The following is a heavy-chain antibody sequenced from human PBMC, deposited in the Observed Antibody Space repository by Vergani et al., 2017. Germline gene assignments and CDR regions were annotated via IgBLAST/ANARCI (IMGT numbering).Heavy chain of an antibody. CDR3: ARVRRDDSSGYYYYYGMDV. V-gene: IGHV4-30-4*01. J-gene: IGHJ6*02. CDR1: GGSLSSGDYY. Sequence: QVQLQESGPGLVKPSQTLSLTCPVSGGSLSSGDYYWSWIRQPPGKGLEWIWYIYYSGSTYYNPSLKSRGTISVATSKNQFSLKLSSVTAADTAVYYCARVRRDDSSGYYYYYGMDVWGQGTTVTVSS. CDR2: IYYSGST. D-gene: IGHD3-22*01.